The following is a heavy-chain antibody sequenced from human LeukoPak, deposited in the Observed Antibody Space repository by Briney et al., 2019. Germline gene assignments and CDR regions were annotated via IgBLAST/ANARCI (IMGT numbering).Heavy chain of an antibody. CDR2: INPNSGGT. Sequence: ASVKVSCEASGYTFTGYYMHWVRQAPGQGLEWMGWINPNSGGTNYAQKFQGRVTMTRDTSISTAYMELSRLRSDDTAVYYCARAHSKQQLVPGDYWGQGTLVTVSS. CDR1: GYTFTGYY. J-gene: IGHJ4*02. D-gene: IGHD6-13*01. CDR3: ARAHSKQQLVPGDY. V-gene: IGHV1-2*02.